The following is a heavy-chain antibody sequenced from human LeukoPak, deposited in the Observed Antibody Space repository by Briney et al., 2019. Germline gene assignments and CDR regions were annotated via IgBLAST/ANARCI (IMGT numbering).Heavy chain of an antibody. D-gene: IGHD1-26*01. CDR1: GYSISSGYY. J-gene: IGHJ6*03. CDR3: AREMASGSYYYYYYMDV. Sequence: SETLSLTCTVSGYSISSGYYWGWIRQPPGKGLEWIGSIYHSGSTYYNPSLKSRVTISVDTSKNQFSLKLSSVTAADTAVYYCAREMASGSYYYYYYMDVWGIGTTVTVSS. V-gene: IGHV4-38-2*02. CDR2: IYHSGST.